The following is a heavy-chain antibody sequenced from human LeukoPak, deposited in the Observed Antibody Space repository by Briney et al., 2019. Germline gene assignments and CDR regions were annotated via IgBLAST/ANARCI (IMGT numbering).Heavy chain of an antibody. Sequence: PGRSLRLSCAASGFTFSSYAMHWVRQAPGKGLEWVAVISYDGSNKYYADSVKGRFTISRDNSKNTLYLQMNSLRAEDTAVYYCARGPDSGWYRFDLDYWGQGTLVTVSS. V-gene: IGHV3-30*04. CDR1: GFTFSSYA. D-gene: IGHD6-19*01. CDR2: ISYDGSNK. J-gene: IGHJ4*02. CDR3: ARGPDSGWYRFDLDY.